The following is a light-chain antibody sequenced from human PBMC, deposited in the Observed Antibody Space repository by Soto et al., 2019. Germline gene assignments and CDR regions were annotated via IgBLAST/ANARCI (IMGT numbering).Light chain of an antibody. CDR3: QVWDSSTALYV. Sequence: SYELTQPPSVSVSPGQTASISCSGDKLGDKYASWYQQKPGQSPVLVIYQDTKRPSGIPERFSGSNSGNTATLTISGTQAMDEADYYCQVWDSSTALYVFGAGTKLTVL. CDR2: QDT. V-gene: IGLV3-1*01. CDR1: KLGDKY. J-gene: IGLJ1*01.